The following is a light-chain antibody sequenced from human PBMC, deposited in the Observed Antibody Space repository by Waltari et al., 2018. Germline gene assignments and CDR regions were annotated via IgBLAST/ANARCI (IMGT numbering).Light chain of an antibody. CDR2: DVT. Sequence: QSALTQPRSVSGSPGQSVTISCTGTSSDVGGYNYVSWYQQHPGKAPKPMIYDVTKRPSVVPDRFSGSKSGNTASLTISGLQAEDEADYYCCSYAGSSTVLFVGGTKLTVL. J-gene: IGLJ2*01. CDR1: SSDVGGYNY. CDR3: CSYAGSSTVL. V-gene: IGLV2-11*01.